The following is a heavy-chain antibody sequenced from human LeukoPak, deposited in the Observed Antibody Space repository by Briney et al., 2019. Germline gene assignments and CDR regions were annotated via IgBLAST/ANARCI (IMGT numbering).Heavy chain of an antibody. D-gene: IGHD3-3*01. Sequence: PGGSLRLPCAASGFTFSSYSMNWVRQAPGKGLKWVSSISSSSSYIYYADSVKGRFTISRDSAKNSLYLQMNSLRAEDTAVYYCARDAHYDFWSGYYSTWPLGYWGQGTLVTVSS. CDR2: ISSSSSYI. CDR3: ARDAHYDFWSGYYSTWPLGY. J-gene: IGHJ4*02. CDR1: GFTFSSYS. V-gene: IGHV3-21*01.